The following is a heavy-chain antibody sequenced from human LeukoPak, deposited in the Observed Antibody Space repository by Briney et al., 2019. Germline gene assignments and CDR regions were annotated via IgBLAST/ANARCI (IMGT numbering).Heavy chain of an antibody. V-gene: IGHV4-34*01. CDR2: INHSGST. D-gene: IGHD4-17*01. J-gene: IGHJ3*02. Sequence: SETLSLTCAVYGGSFSGYYWSWIRQPPGKGLEWIGEINHSGSTNYNPSLKSRVTISVDTSKNQFSLKLSSVTAADTAVYYCARAPTYYADYTSAFDIRGQGTMVTVSS. CDR3: ARAPTYYADYTSAFDI. CDR1: GGSFSGYY.